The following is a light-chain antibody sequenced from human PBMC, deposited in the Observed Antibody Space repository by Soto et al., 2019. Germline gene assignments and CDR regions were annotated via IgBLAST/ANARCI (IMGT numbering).Light chain of an antibody. J-gene: IGKJ4*01. CDR2: DAS. CDR3: QQYNYWPPLT. V-gene: IGKV3-15*01. Sequence: ETVMTQSPATLSVSPGERATLSCRASQSVSSNLAWYQQKPGRAPRLLIYDASTRATGIPARFSGSGSGTEFTLTINSLQSEDFAGYYCQQYNYWPPLTFGGGTKVEIK. CDR1: QSVSSN.